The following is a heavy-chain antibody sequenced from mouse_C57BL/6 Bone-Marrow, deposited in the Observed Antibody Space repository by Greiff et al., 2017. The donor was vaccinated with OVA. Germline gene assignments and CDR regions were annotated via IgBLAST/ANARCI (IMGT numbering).Heavy chain of an antibody. J-gene: IGHJ2*01. D-gene: IGHD2-4*01. CDR2: IDPENGDT. CDR3: TTCYDFSFDY. CDR1: GFNIKDDY. Sequence: VQLQQSGAELVRPGASVKLSCTASGFNIKDDYMHWVKQRPEQGLEWIGWIDPENGDTEYASKFQGKATITADISSNTAYLQLSSLTSEDTAVYYCTTCYDFSFDYWGQGTTLTVSS. V-gene: IGHV14-4*01.